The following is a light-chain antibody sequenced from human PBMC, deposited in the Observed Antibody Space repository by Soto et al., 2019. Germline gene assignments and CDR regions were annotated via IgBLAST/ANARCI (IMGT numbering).Light chain of an antibody. Sequence: QSALTQPPSASGSPGQSVAISCTGTSSDVGGCNYVSWYQQHPGKAPKLMIYEVNKRPSGVPDRFSGSKSGNTASLTVSGLQAEDEADYYCSSYAGSSNVFGTGTKVTVL. CDR2: EVN. CDR3: SSYAGSSNV. J-gene: IGLJ1*01. CDR1: SSDVGGCNY. V-gene: IGLV2-8*01.